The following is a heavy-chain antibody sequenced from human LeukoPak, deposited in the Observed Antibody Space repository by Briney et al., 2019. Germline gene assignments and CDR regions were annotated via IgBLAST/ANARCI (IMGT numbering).Heavy chain of an antibody. CDR3: ARAGGIAAAGYDY. CDR2: IYYSGST. V-gene: IGHV4-59*01. D-gene: IGHD6-13*01. J-gene: IGHJ4*02. Sequence: SETLSLTCTVSGGSISNYYWSWIRQPPGKGLEWIGYIYYSGSTNYNPSLKSRVTISVDTSKNQFSLKLSSVTAADTAVYYCARAGGIAAAGYDYWGQGTLGTVSS. CDR1: GGSISNYY.